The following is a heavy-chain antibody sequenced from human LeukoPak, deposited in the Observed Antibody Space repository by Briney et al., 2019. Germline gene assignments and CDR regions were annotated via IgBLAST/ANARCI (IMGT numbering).Heavy chain of an antibody. CDR3: AKEGAAGGKMQFYFDY. J-gene: IGHJ4*02. V-gene: IGHV3-30*18. D-gene: IGHD4-23*01. CDR1: GFTFSRYG. Sequence: PGRSLRLSCAASGFTFSRYGMHWVRQAPGMGLEWVAVVSDAGTTTYYADSVKGRFTISRDNSKNTLYLEMNSLRAEDTAVYYCAKEGAAGGKMQFYFDYWGQGTLVTVSS. CDR2: VSDAGTTT.